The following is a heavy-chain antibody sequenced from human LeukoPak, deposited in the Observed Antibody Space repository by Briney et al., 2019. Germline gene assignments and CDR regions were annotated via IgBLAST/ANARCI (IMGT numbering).Heavy chain of an antibody. CDR3: AKGDSYGSGSYHLYYFDY. V-gene: IGHV3-23*01. J-gene: IGHJ4*02. CDR2: ISGSGGST. CDR1: GFTFSSYA. Sequence: GGSLRLSCVVSGFTFSSYAMSWVRQAPGKGLEWVSAISGSGGSTYYADSVKGRFTISRDNSKNTLYLQMNSLRAEDTAVYYCAKGDSYGSGSYHLYYFDYWGQGTLVTVSS. D-gene: IGHD3-10*01.